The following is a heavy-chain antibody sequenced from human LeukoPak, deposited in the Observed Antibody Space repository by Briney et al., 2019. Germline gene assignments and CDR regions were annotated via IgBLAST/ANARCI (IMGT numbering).Heavy chain of an antibody. J-gene: IGHJ4*02. Sequence: ASVRVSYKASGYSFTSYGLSWVRQAPGQGLEWMGWINANNGNTNYARKFQGRVTLTTDTSTSTAYMEMRSLRSDDTAVFYCARGLGSVVSTVSEWGQGSLLSVSS. CDR3: ARGLGSVVSTVSE. V-gene: IGHV1-18*01. D-gene: IGHD5/OR15-5a*01. CDR2: INANNGNT. CDR1: GYSFTSYG.